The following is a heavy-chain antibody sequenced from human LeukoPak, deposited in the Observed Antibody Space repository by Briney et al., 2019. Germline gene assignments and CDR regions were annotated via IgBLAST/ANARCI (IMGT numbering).Heavy chain of an antibody. J-gene: IGHJ4*02. V-gene: IGHV4-59*11. CDR3: ATIKRGNIYGYFDF. CDR2: MYDSVRT. D-gene: IGHD5-18*01. Sequence: SETLSLTCTVPGGSISSHYWSWIRQPPGKGLEWIGYMYDSVRTKDNPSLKSRVTLSADTSKNQFSLRLSSVTATDTAVYYCATIKRGNIYGYFDFWGQGILVTVSS. CDR1: GGSISSHY.